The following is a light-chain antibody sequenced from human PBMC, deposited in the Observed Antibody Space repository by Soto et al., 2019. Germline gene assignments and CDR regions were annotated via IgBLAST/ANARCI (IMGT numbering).Light chain of an antibody. J-gene: IGKJ1*01. CDR2: AAS. CDR1: QSISIY. V-gene: IGKV1-39*01. Sequence: IQVTNSPSSLSSSIGDRVTITCLASQSISIYLNWYQQKPGKATKLLIYAASSLQSGVPSRFSGSGYGTDFTLTISSLQPEDFATYYCQQSYSTPRTFGEGAKVDIK. CDR3: QQSYSTPRT.